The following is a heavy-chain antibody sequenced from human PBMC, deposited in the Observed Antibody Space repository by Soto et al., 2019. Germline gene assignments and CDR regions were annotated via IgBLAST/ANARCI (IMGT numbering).Heavy chain of an antibody. Sequence: QVQLQQWGAGLLKPSETLSLTCAVYGGSFSGYYWTWIRQPPGKGLEWIGEIHHSGSTNYSPSLKRRVTISVDPPKIQFSLRLSSMTAAATAVYYCARLARYLHRSGGSNWYDFDYWGQGTLVTVSS. J-gene: IGHJ4*02. D-gene: IGHD6-13*01. CDR2: IHHSGST. CDR1: GGSFSGYY. V-gene: IGHV4-34*01. CDR3: ARLARYLHRSGGSNWYDFDY.